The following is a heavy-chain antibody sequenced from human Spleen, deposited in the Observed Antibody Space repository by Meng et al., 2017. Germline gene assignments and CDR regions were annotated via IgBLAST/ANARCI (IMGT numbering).Heavy chain of an antibody. V-gene: IGHV6-1*01. CDR3: ARGFAPVAPGAFDY. CDR1: GDSVSSNRAA. D-gene: IGHD2-2*01. CDR2: TYYGSKWSH. Sequence: QVQLHQLVPGRVKPAQTLSLPLAMSGDSVSSNRAAWNWIRQSPSRGLEWLGRTYYGSKWSHDYAVSVKSRITINADTSKNQFSLQLNSVTPGDTAVYYCARGFAPVAPGAFDYWGQGALVTVSS. J-gene: IGHJ4*02.